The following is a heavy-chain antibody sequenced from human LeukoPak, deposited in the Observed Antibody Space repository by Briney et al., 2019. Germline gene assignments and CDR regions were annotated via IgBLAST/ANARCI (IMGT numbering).Heavy chain of an antibody. CDR3: ASKLTAGY. D-gene: IGHD2-21*02. CDR2: IYSGGTT. V-gene: IGHV3-66*01. J-gene: IGHJ4*02. Sequence: GGSLRLSCVVSGLTVSSNYMSWVRQAPGKGLEWVSVIYSGGTTNYADSVKGRFLVYRDNSKNTLYLQMNSLRAEDTAVYYCASKLTAGYWGQGTLVAVSS. CDR1: GLTVSSNY.